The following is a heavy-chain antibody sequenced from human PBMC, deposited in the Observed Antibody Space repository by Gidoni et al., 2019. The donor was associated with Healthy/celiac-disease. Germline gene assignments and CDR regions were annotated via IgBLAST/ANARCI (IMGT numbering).Heavy chain of an antibody. CDR2: IYPGDSDT. D-gene: IGHD6-13*01. CDR3: ARPRYSSSWYGGGMDV. CDR1: GYSFTTSW. V-gene: IGHV5-51*01. Sequence: EVQLVQSGAEVKKPGASLKISCKGSGYSFTTSWLAWVRQMPGKGLEWLGIIYPGDSDTRYSPSFQGQVTISADKSISTAYLQWSSLKASDTAMYYCARPRYSSSWYGGGMDVWGQGTTVTVSS. J-gene: IGHJ6*02.